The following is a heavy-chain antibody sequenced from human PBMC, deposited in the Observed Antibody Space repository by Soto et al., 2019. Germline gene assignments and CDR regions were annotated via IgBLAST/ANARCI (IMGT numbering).Heavy chain of an antibody. CDR3: ARVRGNLVYYYYMDV. Sequence: EVQLVASGGGLVQPGGSLRLSCAASGFTVSSNYMSWVRQAPGTGLEWDTVIYSGGSTYYADSVKGRFTISRHNSKNTLYLQMNSLSAEDTAVYYCARVRGNLVYYYYMDVWGNVTTVTVS. CDR1: GFTVSSNY. D-gene: IGHD3-16*01. V-gene: IGHV3-53*04. CDR2: IYSGGST. J-gene: IGHJ6*03.